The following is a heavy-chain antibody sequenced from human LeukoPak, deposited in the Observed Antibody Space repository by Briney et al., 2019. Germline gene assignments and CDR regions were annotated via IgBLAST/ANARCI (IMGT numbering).Heavy chain of an antibody. J-gene: IGHJ4*02. CDR1: GYSFTSYW. D-gene: IGHD3-9*01. Sequence: GESLKISCKGSGYSFTSYWIGWVRQMPGKGLEWMGIIYPGDSDTRYSPSFQGQVTISADKSISTAYLQWSSLKASDTAMYYCATFTIPPGAVFDYWGQGTLVTVSS. CDR3: ATFTIPPGAVFDY. CDR2: IYPGDSDT. V-gene: IGHV5-51*01.